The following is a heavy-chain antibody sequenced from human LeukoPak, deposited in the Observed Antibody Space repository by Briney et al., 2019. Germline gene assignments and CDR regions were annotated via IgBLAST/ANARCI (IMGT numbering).Heavy chain of an antibody. Sequence: PSETLSLTCAVSGYSISSGYYWGWIRQPPGKGLEWIGSIYHSGSTYYNPSLKSRVTTSVDTSKNQFSLKLSSVTAADTAVYYCARHPSPVVPTATYYMDVWGKGTTVTVSS. V-gene: IGHV4-38-2*01. CDR3: ARHPSPVVPTATYYMDV. J-gene: IGHJ6*03. CDR2: IYHSGST. D-gene: IGHD2-2*01. CDR1: GYSISSGYY.